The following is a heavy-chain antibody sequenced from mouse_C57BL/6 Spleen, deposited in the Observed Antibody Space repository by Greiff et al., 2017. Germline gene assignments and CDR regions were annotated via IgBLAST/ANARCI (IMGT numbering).Heavy chain of an antibody. J-gene: IGHJ2*01. Sequence: QVQLQQPGAELVKPGASVKLSCKASGYTFTSYWMHWVKPRPGQGLEWIGMIHPNSGSTNYNEKFKSKATLTVDKSSSTAYMQLSSLTSEDFAVXYCARGGYVYYFDYWGQGTTLTVSS. CDR2: IHPNSGST. D-gene: IGHD1-2*01. CDR1: GYTFTSYW. CDR3: ARGGYVYYFDY. V-gene: IGHV1-64*01.